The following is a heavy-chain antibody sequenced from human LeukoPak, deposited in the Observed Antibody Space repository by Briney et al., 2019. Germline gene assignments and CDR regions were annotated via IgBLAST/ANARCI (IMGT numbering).Heavy chain of an antibody. D-gene: IGHD3-3*01. Sequence: GGSLSLSCAASGFTLSGYWMNWVRPAPGRGLEWVANIKQDGSENYYVDSVRGRFTISRDNAKNSLYLQMNSLRVEDTAVYYCARTYDFGIGPPGDACDNWGQGTLVTVSS. J-gene: IGHJ3*02. CDR1: GFTLSGYW. V-gene: IGHV3-7*01. CDR2: IKQDGSEN. CDR3: ARTYDFGIGPPGDACDN.